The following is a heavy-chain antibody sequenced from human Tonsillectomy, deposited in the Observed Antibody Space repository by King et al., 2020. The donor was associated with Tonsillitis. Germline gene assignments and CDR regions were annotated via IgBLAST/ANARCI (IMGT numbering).Heavy chain of an antibody. CDR3: ARGTSGFCSSTSCYELGY. CDR1: GGSISSYY. D-gene: IGHD2-2*01. V-gene: IGHV4-59*01. CDR2: IYYSGST. J-gene: IGHJ4*02. Sequence: QLQESGPGLVKPSETLSLTCTVSGGSISSYYWSWIRQPPGKGLEWIGYIYYSGSTNYNPSLKSRVTISVDTTKNQFSLKLSSVTAADPAVYYCARGTSGFCSSTSCYELGYWGQGTLVTVSS.